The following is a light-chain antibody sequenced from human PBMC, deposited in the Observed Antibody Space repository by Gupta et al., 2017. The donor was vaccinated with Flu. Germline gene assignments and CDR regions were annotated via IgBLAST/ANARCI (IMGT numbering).Light chain of an antibody. CDR3: QQYYSTPWT. J-gene: IGKJ2*02. Sequence: NCKSSQSFLYSSNNKNYLAWYQQKPGQPPKLLIYWASTRESGVPDRFSGSGSGTDFTLTISSLQAEDVAVYYCQQYYSTPWTFGQGTKLEIK. CDR1: QSFLYSSNNKNY. CDR2: WAS. V-gene: IGKV4-1*01.